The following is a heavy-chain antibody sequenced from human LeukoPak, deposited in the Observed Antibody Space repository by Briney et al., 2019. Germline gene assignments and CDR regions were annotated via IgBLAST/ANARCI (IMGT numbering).Heavy chain of an antibody. V-gene: IGHV4-59*01. Sequence: PSETLSLTCTVSGGSISSYYWSWIRQPPGKGLEWIGYIYYSGSTNYNPSLKSRVTISVDTSKNQFSPKLSSVTAADTAVYYCARVGGPNYYYYGMDVWGQGTTVTVSS. CDR1: GGSISSYY. D-gene: IGHD3-10*01. J-gene: IGHJ6*02. CDR2: IYYSGST. CDR3: ARVGGPNYYYYGMDV.